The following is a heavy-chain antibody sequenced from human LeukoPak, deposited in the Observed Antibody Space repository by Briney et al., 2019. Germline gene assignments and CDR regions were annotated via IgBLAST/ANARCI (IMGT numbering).Heavy chain of an antibody. CDR3: ARDGTIFGVVKGNWFDP. J-gene: IGHJ5*02. Sequence: SETLSLTCAVYGGSFSGYYWSWIRQPPGKGLDWIGEINHSGSTNYNPSLKSRVTISVDTSKNQFSLKLSSVTGADTAVYYCARDGTIFGVVKGNWFDPWGQGTLVTVSS. D-gene: IGHD3-3*01. CDR2: INHSGST. CDR1: GGSFSGYY. V-gene: IGHV4-34*01.